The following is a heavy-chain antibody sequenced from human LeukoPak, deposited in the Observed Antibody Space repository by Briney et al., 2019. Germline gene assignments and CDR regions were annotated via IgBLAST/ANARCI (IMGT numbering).Heavy chain of an antibody. CDR3: AATLYYYDSSDYLDY. CDR2: INAGNGNT. Sequence: ASVKVSCKASGYTFTSYAMHWVRQAPGQRLEWMGWINAGNGNTKYSQKFQGRVTITRDTSASTAYMELSSLRSEDTAVYYCAATLYYYDSSDYLDYWGQGTLVTVSS. CDR1: GYTFTSYA. D-gene: IGHD3-22*01. V-gene: IGHV1-3*01. J-gene: IGHJ4*02.